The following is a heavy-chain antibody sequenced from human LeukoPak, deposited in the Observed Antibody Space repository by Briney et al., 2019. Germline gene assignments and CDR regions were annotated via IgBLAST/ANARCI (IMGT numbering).Heavy chain of an antibody. V-gene: IGHV4-39*01. CDR3: ARMYSSSWYGVYYFDY. CDR1: CGSISSSSYY. D-gene: IGHD6-13*01. CDR2: IYYSGST. Sequence: SETLSLTRTVSCGSISSSSYYWGWIRQPPGKGLEWIGSIYYSGSTYYNPSLKSRVNKSVDKSKNQFSLKLSSVTAADTAVYYCARMYSSSWYGVYYFDYWGQGTLVTVSS. J-gene: IGHJ4*02.